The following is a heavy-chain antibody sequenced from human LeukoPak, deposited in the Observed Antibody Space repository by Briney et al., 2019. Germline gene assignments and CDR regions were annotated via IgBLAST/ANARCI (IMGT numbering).Heavy chain of an antibody. D-gene: IGHD4-17*01. J-gene: IGHJ4*02. V-gene: IGHV1-69*13. CDR3: ANTTTVTTRWWPFDY. CDR2: IIPIFGTA. Sequence: SVKVSCKASGGTFSSYAISWVRQAPGQGLEWMGGIIPIFGTANYAQKFQGRVTITADESTSTAYMELSSLRSEDTAVYHCANTTTVTTRWWPFDYWGQGTLVTVSS. CDR1: GGTFSSYA.